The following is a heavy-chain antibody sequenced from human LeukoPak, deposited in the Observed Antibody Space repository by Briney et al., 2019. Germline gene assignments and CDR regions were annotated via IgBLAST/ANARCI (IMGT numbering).Heavy chain of an antibody. D-gene: IGHD5-24*01. CDR2: INPNSGGT. Sequence: ASVKVSCKASGYTFTGYYMHWVRQAPGQGLEWMGWINPNSGGTNYAQKFQGRVTMTRDTSISTAYMELSRLRSDDTAVYYCARDVVLEMATTPYFDYWGQGTLVTVSS. V-gene: IGHV1-2*02. CDR1: GYTFTGYY. J-gene: IGHJ4*02. CDR3: ARDVVLEMATTPYFDY.